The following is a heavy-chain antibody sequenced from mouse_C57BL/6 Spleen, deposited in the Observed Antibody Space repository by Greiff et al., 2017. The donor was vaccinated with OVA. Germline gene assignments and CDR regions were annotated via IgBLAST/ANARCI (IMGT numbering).Heavy chain of an antibody. CDR2: INPGSGGT. V-gene: IGHV1-54*01. CDR1: GYAFTNYL. CDR3: ARSGYYGSCFDY. J-gene: IGHJ2*01. Sequence: VQLLESGAELVRPGTSVKVSCKASGYAFTNYLIAWVKQRPGQGLEWIGAINPGSGGTNYNEKLKGKVTLTTDKSSSTVYMQLSSLTSEDSAVYFCARSGYYGSCFDYWGQGTTLTVSS. D-gene: IGHD1-1*01.